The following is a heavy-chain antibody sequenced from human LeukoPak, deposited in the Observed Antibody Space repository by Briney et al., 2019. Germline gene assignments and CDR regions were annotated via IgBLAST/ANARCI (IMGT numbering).Heavy chain of an antibody. CDR3: ARYYYGSGSKPLDY. CDR2: IIPIFGTA. V-gene: IGHV1-69*01. D-gene: IGHD3-10*01. J-gene: IGHJ4*02. CDR1: GGAFSSYA. Sequence: SVKVSCKASGGAFSSYAISWVRQAPGQGLEWMGGIIPIFGTANYAQKFQGRVTITADESTSTAYMELSSLRSEDTAVYYCARYYYGSGSKPLDYWGQGTLVTVSS.